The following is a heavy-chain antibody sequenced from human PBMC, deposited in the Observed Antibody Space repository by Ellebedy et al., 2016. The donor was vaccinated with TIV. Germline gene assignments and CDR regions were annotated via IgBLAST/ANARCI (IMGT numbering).Heavy chain of an antibody. CDR3: ARGPFDIAAYFDY. Sequence: GESLKISCGASGFTFRTYALHWVRQAPGKGLEWVAVIWHDGSRLYYADSVRGRFTVSRDNSKNTLYLQMNSLGGDDTDVYYCARGPFDIAAYFDYWGQGTLVTVSS. CDR1: GFTFRTYA. V-gene: IGHV3-33*01. CDR2: IWHDGSRL. J-gene: IGHJ4*02. D-gene: IGHD2-15*01.